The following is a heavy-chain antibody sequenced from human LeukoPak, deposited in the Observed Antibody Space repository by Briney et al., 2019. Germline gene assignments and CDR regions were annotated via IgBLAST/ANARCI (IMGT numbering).Heavy chain of an antibody. D-gene: IGHD4-17*01. CDR2: IWYDGSNK. J-gene: IGHJ3*01. CDR3: ARDPNGDYIGAFEF. Sequence: GGSLRLSCAASGFTFSSYGMHWVRQAPGKGLEWVAVIWYDGSNKYYADSVKGRFTISRDNSKNTLYLQMNSLRAEDTAQYFCARDPNGDYIGAFEFWGQGTGVTVSS. V-gene: IGHV3-33*01. CDR1: GFTFSSYG.